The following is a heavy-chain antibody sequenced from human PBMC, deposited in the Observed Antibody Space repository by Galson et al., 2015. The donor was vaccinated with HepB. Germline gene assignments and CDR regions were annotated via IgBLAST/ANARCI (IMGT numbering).Heavy chain of an antibody. V-gene: IGHV4-59*08. Sequence: ETLSLTCTVPGGSISDHYWSWIRQSPGKGLEWIGYIYYSDTWTTNYNPSLRSRVTISFDTSNNQVSLELSSVTAADTAMYYCGRQTHHQNPMDVWGQGTTVTVS. CDR3: GRQTHHQNPMDV. D-gene: IGHD1-14*01. J-gene: IGHJ6*02. CDR1: GGSISDHY. CDR2: IYYSDTWTT.